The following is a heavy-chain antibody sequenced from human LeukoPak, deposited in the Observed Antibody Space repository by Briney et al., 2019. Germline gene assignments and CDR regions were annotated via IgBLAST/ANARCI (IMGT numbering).Heavy chain of an antibody. Sequence: PGGSLRLSCAASGFTVSSNYMSWVRQALGKGLEWVSYISSSGSTIYYADSVKGRFTISRDNSKNTLYLQMNSLRAEDTAVYYCASSAYDSSGYVPDYYYMDVWGKGTTVTVSS. V-gene: IGHV3-48*01. J-gene: IGHJ6*03. CDR1: GFTVSSNY. CDR3: ASSAYDSSGYVPDYYYMDV. CDR2: ISSSGSTI. D-gene: IGHD3-22*01.